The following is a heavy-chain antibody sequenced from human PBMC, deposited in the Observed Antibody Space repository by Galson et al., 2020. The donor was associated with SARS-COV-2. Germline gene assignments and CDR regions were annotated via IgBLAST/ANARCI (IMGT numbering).Heavy chain of an antibody. CDR2: IHYSGST. V-gene: IGHV4-59*13. CDR3: ARGSGWYSSNGMDV. CDR1: GGSISSYY. D-gene: IGHD6-19*01. Sequence: SETLSLTCTVTGGSISSYYRSWIRQPPGKGLEWIGYIHYSGSTNYNPSLKSRVTISVDTSKNQFSLKLSSVTAADTAVYYCARGSGWYSSNGMDVWGQGTTVTVSS. J-gene: IGHJ6*02.